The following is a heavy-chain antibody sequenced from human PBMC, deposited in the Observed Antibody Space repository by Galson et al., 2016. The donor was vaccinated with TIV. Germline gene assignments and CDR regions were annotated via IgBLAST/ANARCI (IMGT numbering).Heavy chain of an antibody. Sequence: SLRLSCAASGFIFSSYEMNWVRQAPGKGLEWISYITSGWGPTYYAESVKGRLSISSDNTKNSLYLQMNSLRPEDTAVYYCVREAVMSFGVDVFDVWGQGTVVTVSS. CDR2: ITSGWGPT. J-gene: IGHJ3*01. CDR1: GFIFSSYE. V-gene: IGHV3-48*03. CDR3: VREAVMSFGVDVFDV. D-gene: IGHD3/OR15-3a*01.